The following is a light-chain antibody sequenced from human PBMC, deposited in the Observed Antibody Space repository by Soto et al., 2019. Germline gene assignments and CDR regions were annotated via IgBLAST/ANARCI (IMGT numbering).Light chain of an antibody. CDR3: QSYDSSLSAHVV. Sequence: QSVLTQPPSASGSLGQSVTIPCTGTSSDVGDYNYVSWYQQHPGKVPKLMIYEVSKRPSGVPDRFSGSKSGNTASLTVSGLQAEDEADYYCQSYDSSLSAHVVFGGGTKLTVL. V-gene: IGLV2-8*01. CDR2: EVS. CDR1: SSDVGDYNY. J-gene: IGLJ2*01.